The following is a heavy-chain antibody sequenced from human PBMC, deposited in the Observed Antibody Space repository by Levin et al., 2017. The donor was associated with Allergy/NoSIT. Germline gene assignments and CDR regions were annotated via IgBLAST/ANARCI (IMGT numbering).Heavy chain of an antibody. CDR1: GFTFSSYW. CDR2: IKEDGSQK. Sequence: GGSLRLSCAASGFTFSSYWMSWVRQAPGKGLEWVANIKEDGSQKYYADSVRGRFSISRDNAKNSLYLQINSLRADDTAVYYCARYPMGQYYFDYWGQGTLVTVSS. V-gene: IGHV3-7*01. CDR3: ARYPMGQYYFDY. D-gene: IGHD4-11*01. J-gene: IGHJ4*02.